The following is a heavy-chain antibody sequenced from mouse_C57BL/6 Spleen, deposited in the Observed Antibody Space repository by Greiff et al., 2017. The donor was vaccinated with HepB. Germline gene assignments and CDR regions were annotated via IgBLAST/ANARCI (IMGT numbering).Heavy chain of an antibody. Sequence: EVQLQQSGPGLVKPSQSLSLTCSVTGYSITSGYYWNWIRQFPGNKLEWMGYISYDGSNNYNPSLKNRISITRDTSKNQFFLKLNSVTTEDTATYYCASSSFTPFAYWGQGTLVTVSA. CDR2: ISYDGSN. V-gene: IGHV3-6*01. CDR1: GYSITSGYY. D-gene: IGHD6-1*01. J-gene: IGHJ3*01. CDR3: ASSSFTPFAY.